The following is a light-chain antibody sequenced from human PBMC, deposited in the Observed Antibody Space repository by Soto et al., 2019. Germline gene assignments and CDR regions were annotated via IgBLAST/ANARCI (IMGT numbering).Light chain of an antibody. J-gene: IGKJ4*01. Sequence: DIQMTQSPSSLSASVGDRVTITCRASQTISVYLNWYQQKPGSAPDVLIYSASTRRSGVPSRFSGSGSGTDFTLTITSLQPEDFATYYCQQTYSVPLTFGGGTKVDIK. CDR2: SAS. CDR1: QTISVY. CDR3: QQTYSVPLT. V-gene: IGKV1-39*01.